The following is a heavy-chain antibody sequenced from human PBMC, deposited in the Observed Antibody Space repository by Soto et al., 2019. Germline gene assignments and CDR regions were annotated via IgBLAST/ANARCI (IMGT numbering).Heavy chain of an antibody. Sequence: PGGSLRLSCVASKFTFSDYFMHWIRQSPGKGLEWVAKITSTTGYTVYADSVRGRFIVSRDNARSSVYLQMSRLSVEDTAVYYCARGSFDPTSSDQDPFDMWGQGTMVTVSS. D-gene: IGHD6-19*01. V-gene: IGHV3-11*06. CDR1: KFTFSDYF. J-gene: IGHJ3*02. CDR2: ITSTTGYT. CDR3: ARGSFDPTSSDQDPFDM.